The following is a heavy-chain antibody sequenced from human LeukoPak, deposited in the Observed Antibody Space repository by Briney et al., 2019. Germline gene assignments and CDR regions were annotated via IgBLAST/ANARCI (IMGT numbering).Heavy chain of an antibody. CDR2: ISSSGSTI. D-gene: IGHD6-19*01. V-gene: IGHV3-48*03. Sequence: PGGSLRLSCAASGFTFSSYEMNWVRQAPGKGLEWVSYISSSGSTIYYADSVKGRFTISRDNSKNTLYLQMNSLRAEDTAVYYCAKGRSGWSVRRLGWFDPWGQGTLVTVSS. J-gene: IGHJ5*02. CDR1: GFTFSSYE. CDR3: AKGRSGWSVRRLGWFDP.